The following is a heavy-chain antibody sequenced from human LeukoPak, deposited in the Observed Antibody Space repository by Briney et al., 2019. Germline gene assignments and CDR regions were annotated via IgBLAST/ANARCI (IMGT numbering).Heavy chain of an antibody. CDR3: AKKRVAVAGTHYFDY. J-gene: IGHJ4*02. D-gene: IGHD6-19*01. CDR2: VTADST. V-gene: IGHV3-23*01. CDR1: GFTFGAYA. Sequence: GGSLRLSCAASGFTFGAYAMSWVRQAPGKGLEWVSTVTADSTYYADSVKGRFTISRDNSKNTLYLQMNSLRAEDTAVYYCAKKRVAVAGTHYFDYWGQGTLVTVSS.